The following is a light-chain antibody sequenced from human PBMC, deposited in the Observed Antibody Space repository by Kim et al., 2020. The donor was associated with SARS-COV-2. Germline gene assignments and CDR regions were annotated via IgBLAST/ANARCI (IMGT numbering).Light chain of an antibody. CDR3: SSYAGSNNV. CDR1: SSDVGGYNY. V-gene: IGLV2-8*01. Sequence: QSALTQPPSASGSPGQSVTISYTGTSSDVGGYNYVSWYQQHPGKAPKLMIYEVNKRPSGIPDRFSASKSGNTASLTVSGLQAEDEADYYCSSYAGSNNVFGTGTKVTVL. CDR2: EVN. J-gene: IGLJ1*01.